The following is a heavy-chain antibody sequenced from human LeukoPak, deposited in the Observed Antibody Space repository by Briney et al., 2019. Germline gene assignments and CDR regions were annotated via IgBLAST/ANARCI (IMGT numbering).Heavy chain of an antibody. J-gene: IGHJ4*02. CDR3: ARVTLNFKTGTSLDY. V-gene: IGHV3-21*01. CDR2: ISSSSSYI. CDR1: GFTFSSYS. D-gene: IGHD1-1*01. Sequence: GGSLRLSYAASGFTFSSYSMNWVRQAPGKGLEWVSSISSSSSYIYYADSVKGRFTISRDNAKNSLYLQMNSLRAEDTAVYYCARVTLNFKTGTSLDYWGQGTLVTVSS.